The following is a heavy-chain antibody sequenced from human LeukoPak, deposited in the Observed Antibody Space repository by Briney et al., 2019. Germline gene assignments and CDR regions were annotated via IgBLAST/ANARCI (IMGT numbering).Heavy chain of an antibody. Sequence: GGSLRLSCAASGFTFSSYAMSWVRQAPGKGLEGVSAISGSGGSTYYADSVKGRFTISRDNSKNTLYLQMNSLRAEDTAVYYCAKDAEYFDWLLFLGYYFDYWGQGTLVTVSS. V-gene: IGHV3-23*01. CDR2: ISGSGGST. CDR3: AKDAEYFDWLLFLGYYFDY. CDR1: GFTFSSYA. J-gene: IGHJ4*02. D-gene: IGHD3-9*01.